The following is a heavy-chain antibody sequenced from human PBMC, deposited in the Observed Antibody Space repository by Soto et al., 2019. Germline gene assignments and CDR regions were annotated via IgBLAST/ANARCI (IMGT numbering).Heavy chain of an antibody. D-gene: IGHD6-25*01. Sequence: SETLSLTCTVSGGSISSYYWSWIRQPPGKGLEWIGYIYYSGSTNYNLRTEVPGRVTLTRDTSSTTVYMELTSLTSADTAVYYCAQTLGLAAAGPGRFDLWGRGTLVTVSS. J-gene: IGHJ2*01. CDR1: GGSISSYY. V-gene: IGHV4-59*03. CDR2: IYYSGST. CDR3: AQTLGLAAAGPGRFDL.